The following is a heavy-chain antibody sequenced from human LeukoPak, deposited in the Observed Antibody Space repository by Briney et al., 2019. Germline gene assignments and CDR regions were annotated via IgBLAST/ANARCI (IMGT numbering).Heavy chain of an antibody. J-gene: IGHJ4*02. Sequence: ASVKVSCKASGYTFTSYGISWVRQAPGQGLEWMGWISAYNGNTYYAQKFQGRVTMTTDTSTSTAYMELRSLRSDDTAVYYCARGGPYYYDSSGYYYAVPVDYWGQGTLVTVSS. CDR2: ISAYNGNT. V-gene: IGHV1-18*01. CDR1: GYTFTSYG. CDR3: ARGGPYYYDSSGYYYAVPVDY. D-gene: IGHD3-22*01.